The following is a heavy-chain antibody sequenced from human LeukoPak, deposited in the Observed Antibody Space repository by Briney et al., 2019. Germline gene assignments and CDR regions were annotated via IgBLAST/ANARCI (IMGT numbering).Heavy chain of an antibody. Sequence: GRSLRLSCAASGFTFSNAWMSWVRQAPGKGLEWVGGIKSKTDGGTTDYTAPVKGRFTISRDDSKNTLYLQMNSLKTEDTAVYYCTTVRVSSRYYYYYYMDVWGKGTTVTVSS. J-gene: IGHJ6*03. D-gene: IGHD3-10*01. CDR1: GFTFSNAW. CDR3: TTVRVSSRYYYYYYMDV. V-gene: IGHV3-15*01. CDR2: IKSKTDGGTT.